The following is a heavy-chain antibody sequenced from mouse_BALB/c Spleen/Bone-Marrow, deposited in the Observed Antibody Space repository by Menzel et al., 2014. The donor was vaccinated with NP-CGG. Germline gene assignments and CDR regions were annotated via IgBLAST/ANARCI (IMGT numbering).Heavy chain of an antibody. CDR1: GHSFTGYY. V-gene: IGHV1S34*01. J-gene: IGHJ3*01. Sequence: LVKTGASVKISCKAPGHSFTGYYMHWVKQSHRKSLEWIGYISCYNGATSYNQKSKGKASFTVDTSSSTAYMQFNSLTSGDSAVYFCARRDYRYDGFAYWGQGTLVTVSA. CDR2: ISCYNGAT. CDR3: ARRDYRYDGFAY. D-gene: IGHD2-14*01.